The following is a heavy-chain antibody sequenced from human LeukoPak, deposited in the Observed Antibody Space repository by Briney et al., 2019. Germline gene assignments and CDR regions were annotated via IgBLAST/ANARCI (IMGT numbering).Heavy chain of an antibody. D-gene: IGHD6-13*01. J-gene: IGHJ4*02. CDR2: ISGSGGST. CDR3: AKDRGSSSWYSLSSYYFDY. V-gene: IGHV3-23*01. Sequence: GGSLRLSCAASGFTFSSYAMSWDRQAPGKGLEWVSAISGSGGSTYYADSVKGRFTISRDNSKNTLYLQMNSLRAEDTAVYYCAKDRGSSSWYSLSSYYFDYWGQGTLVTVSS. CDR1: GFTFSSYA.